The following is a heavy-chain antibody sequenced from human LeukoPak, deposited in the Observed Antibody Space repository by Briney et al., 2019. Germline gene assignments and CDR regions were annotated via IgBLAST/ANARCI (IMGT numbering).Heavy chain of an antibody. CDR1: GFTFSTYG. CDR3: AKGGSAAAKIFDY. Sequence: GGTLRLSCAASGFTFSTYGITWVRQAPGKGLEWVSTISGRGGSTYYADSVKGRFTISRDNSNNTLCLQMNSLRAEDTAIYYCAKGGSAAAKIFDYWGQGTLVTVSS. CDR2: ISGRGGST. J-gene: IGHJ4*02. V-gene: IGHV3-23*01. D-gene: IGHD1-26*01.